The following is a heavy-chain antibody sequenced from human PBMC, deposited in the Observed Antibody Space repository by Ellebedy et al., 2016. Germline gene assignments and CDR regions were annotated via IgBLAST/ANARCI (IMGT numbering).Heavy chain of an antibody. CDR3: SRDQDGMGGTSDY. D-gene: IGHD1-26*01. CDR1: GFTFSSYV. J-gene: IGHJ4*02. V-gene: IGHV3-23*01. Sequence: GESLKISCAASGFTFSSYVMSWVRQAPGKGLEWVSSITGSAGGTYYADSVKGRFTISRDNAKSTLYLQMNGLRAEDTAVYYCSRDQDGMGGTSDYWGQGTLVTVSS. CDR2: ITGSAGGT.